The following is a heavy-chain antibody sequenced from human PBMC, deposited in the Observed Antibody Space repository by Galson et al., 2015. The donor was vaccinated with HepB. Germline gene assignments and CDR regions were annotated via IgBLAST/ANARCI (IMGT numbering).Heavy chain of an antibody. Sequence: SLRLSCAASGFTFSSYEMNWVRQAPGKGLEWVSYISSSGSTIYYADSVKGRFTISRDNAKNSLYLQMNSLRAEDTAVYYCARAGGPKGGDPVADMGVNYYGMDVWGQGTTVTVSS. CDR2: ISSSGSTI. D-gene: IGHD6-19*01. J-gene: IGHJ6*02. V-gene: IGHV3-48*03. CDR3: ARAGGPKGGDPVADMGVNYYGMDV. CDR1: GFTFSSYE.